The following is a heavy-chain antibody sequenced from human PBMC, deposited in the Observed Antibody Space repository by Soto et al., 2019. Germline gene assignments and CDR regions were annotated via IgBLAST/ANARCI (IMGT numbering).Heavy chain of an antibody. CDR3: AKDLEISEPYNWFDP. D-gene: IGHD1-1*01. CDR1: GCTFSSYA. CDR2: ISGSGGST. Sequence: GGSLRLSWAASGCTFSSYARSGVRQAPRKGLECVSAISGSGGSTYYADSVKGRFTISRDNSKDKLYLQMNSLRAEDTAVYYCAKDLEISEPYNWFDPWGQGTLVTVSS. V-gene: IGHV3-23*01. J-gene: IGHJ5*02.